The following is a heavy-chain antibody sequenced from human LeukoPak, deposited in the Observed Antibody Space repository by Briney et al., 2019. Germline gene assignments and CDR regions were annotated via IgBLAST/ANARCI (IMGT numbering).Heavy chain of an antibody. D-gene: IGHD3-10*01. J-gene: IGHJ5*02. Sequence: SETLSLTCTVSGGSISSSDYYWGWIRQPPGKGLEWIGSIYYSVTTYYNPSLKSRVTISVDTSKNQFSLKLSSVTAADTAVYYCARVFIGVRPFDPWGQGTLVTVSS. CDR3: ARVFIGVRPFDP. CDR1: GGSISSSDYY. V-gene: IGHV4-39*07. CDR2: IYYSVTT.